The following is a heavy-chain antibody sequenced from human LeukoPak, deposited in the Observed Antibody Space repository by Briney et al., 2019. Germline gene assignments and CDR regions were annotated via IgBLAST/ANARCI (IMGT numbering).Heavy chain of an antibody. J-gene: IGHJ3*02. CDR2: IYTSGST. CDR1: GGSTSSGSYY. V-gene: IGHV4-61*02. D-gene: IGHD3-3*01. CDR3: ARDLGFTYYDFWSGYFMGDAFDI. Sequence: SQTLSLTCTVSGGSTSSGSYYWSWIRQPAGKGLEWIGRIYTSGSTNYNPSLKSRVTISVDTSKNQFSLKLSSVTAADTAVYYCARDLGFTYYDFWSGYFMGDAFDIWGQGTMVTVSS.